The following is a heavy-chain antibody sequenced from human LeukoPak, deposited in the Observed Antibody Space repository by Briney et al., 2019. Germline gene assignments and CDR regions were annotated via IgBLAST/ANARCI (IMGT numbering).Heavy chain of an antibody. D-gene: IGHD3-16*02. V-gene: IGHV3-20*04. CDR3: ARSTGYYDYVWGSYRSYYFDY. CDR2: INWNGGST. Sequence: GSLRLSCAASGFTFDDYGMSWVRQAPGKGLEWVSGINWNGGSTGYADSVKGRFTISRDNAKNSLYLQMNSLRAEDTALYYCARSTGYYDYVWGSYRSYYFDYWGQGTLVTVSS. J-gene: IGHJ4*02. CDR1: GFTFDDYG.